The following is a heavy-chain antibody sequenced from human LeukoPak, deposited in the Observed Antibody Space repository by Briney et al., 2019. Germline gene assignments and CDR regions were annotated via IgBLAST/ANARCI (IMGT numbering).Heavy chain of an antibody. D-gene: IGHD5-18*01. CDR2: IYYNGST. V-gene: IGHV4-39*07. J-gene: IGHJ4*02. CDR1: GDSXXSSSYY. CDR3: ARGRRGYPRAVDY. Sequence: GDSXXSSSYYWGWIRQPPGKGLEWIGSIYYNGSTYYNPSLKSRVTISGDTSKNQFSLKLSSVTAADTAVYYCARGRRGYPRAVDYWGQGTLVTVSS.